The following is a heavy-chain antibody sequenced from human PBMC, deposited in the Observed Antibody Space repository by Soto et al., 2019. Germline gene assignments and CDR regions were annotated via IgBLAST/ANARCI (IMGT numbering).Heavy chain of an antibody. V-gene: IGHV1-69*06. J-gene: IGHJ5*02. Sequence: ASVKVSCKASGGTFSSYAISWVRQAPGQGLEWMGGIIPIFGTANYAQKFQGRVTITADTSTSTAYMELRSLRSDDTAVYYCASLRAVAGNNWFDPWGQGTLVTVSS. D-gene: IGHD6-19*01. CDR2: IIPIFGTA. CDR1: GGTFSSYA. CDR3: ASLRAVAGNNWFDP.